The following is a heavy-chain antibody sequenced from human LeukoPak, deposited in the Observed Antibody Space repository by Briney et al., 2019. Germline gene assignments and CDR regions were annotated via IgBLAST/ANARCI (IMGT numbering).Heavy chain of an antibody. CDR1: GGSISSYY. CDR2: IYYTGNT. Sequence: PSETLSLTCTVSGGSISSYYWGWIRQPPGKGLEWIGYIYYTGNTNYNPSLMSRVTMSVDTSRNQFSLKLSSVTAADTAIYYCARTNFYGSGSYYFDYWGQGTLVTVSS. D-gene: IGHD3-10*01. V-gene: IGHV4-59*01. J-gene: IGHJ4*02. CDR3: ARTNFYGSGSYYFDY.